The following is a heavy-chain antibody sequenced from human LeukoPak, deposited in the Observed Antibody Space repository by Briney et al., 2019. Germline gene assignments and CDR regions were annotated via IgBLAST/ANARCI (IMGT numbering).Heavy chain of an antibody. CDR1: GFTFSSYG. Sequence: PGGTLRLSCAAFGFTFSSYGMSWVRQAPGKGLEWVSSISDSGSSTYYADSVKGRFTISRDNSKNTLYLQMNSLRAEDTAIYYCAKDCGWLHFCSWGQGTLVTVSS. D-gene: IGHD5-24*01. CDR3: AKDCGWLHFCS. J-gene: IGHJ5*02. V-gene: IGHV3-23*01. CDR2: ISDSGSST.